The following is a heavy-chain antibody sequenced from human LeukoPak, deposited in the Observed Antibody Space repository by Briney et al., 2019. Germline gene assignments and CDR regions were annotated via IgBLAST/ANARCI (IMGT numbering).Heavy chain of an antibody. Sequence: GGSLRLSCAASGFTFSSYAMSWVRQAPGKGLEWVSAISGSGGSTYYADSVKGRFTISRDNSKNTLYLQMNNLRAEDTAVYYCAKAQNWSGYYFSRIIFDYWGQGTLVTVSS. CDR3: AKAQNWSGYYFSRIIFDY. V-gene: IGHV3-23*01. CDR2: ISGSGGST. CDR1: GFTFSSYA. D-gene: IGHD3-3*01. J-gene: IGHJ4*02.